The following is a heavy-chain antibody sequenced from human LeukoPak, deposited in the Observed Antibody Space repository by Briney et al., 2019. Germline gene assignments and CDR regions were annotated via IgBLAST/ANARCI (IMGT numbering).Heavy chain of an antibody. D-gene: IGHD3-22*01. Sequence: PSETLSLTCTVSGGSISSGGYYWSWIRQHPGKGLEWIGYIYYSGSTYYNPSLKSRVTISVDTSKNQFSLKLSSVTAADTAVYYCARDRGPDSSGYYYYYYGMDVWGQGTTVTVSS. CDR1: GGSISSGGYY. J-gene: IGHJ6*02. CDR3: ARDRGPDSSGYYYYYYGMDV. CDR2: IYYSGST. V-gene: IGHV4-31*03.